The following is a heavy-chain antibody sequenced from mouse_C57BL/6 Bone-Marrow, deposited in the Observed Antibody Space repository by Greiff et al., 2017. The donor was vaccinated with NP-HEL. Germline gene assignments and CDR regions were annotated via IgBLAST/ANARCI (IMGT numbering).Heavy chain of an antibody. D-gene: IGHD1-1*01. CDR1: GFSINSDCY. V-gene: IGHV3-3*01. J-gene: IGHJ2*01. Sequence: EVKVVESGPSLVRPSQTLSLTCTVSGFSINSDCYWFWIRQLPGNNLEYIGYTFYSGITYYNPSFESRTSLTRDTSKNQFSLKLSSVTTEDTATYYCARDGGLLRYYFDYWGQGTTLTVSS. CDR2: TFYSGIT. CDR3: ARDGGLLRYYFDY.